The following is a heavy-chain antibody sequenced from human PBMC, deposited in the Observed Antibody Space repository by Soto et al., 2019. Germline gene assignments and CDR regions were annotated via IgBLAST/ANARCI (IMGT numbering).Heavy chain of an antibody. CDR3: VKVGSGELRGY. Sequence: GALRLSCAAPGFIFSSFSMTRGPQAPVKGLEWVSTVTGNGGATYYADSMKGRFTISRDNSKNTLYLQMSSLRVDDTAIYYCVKVGSGELRGYWGRGTVVTVSS. CDR1: GFIFSSFS. D-gene: IGHD3-10*01. J-gene: IGHJ4*02. V-gene: IGHV3-23*01. CDR2: VTGNGGAT.